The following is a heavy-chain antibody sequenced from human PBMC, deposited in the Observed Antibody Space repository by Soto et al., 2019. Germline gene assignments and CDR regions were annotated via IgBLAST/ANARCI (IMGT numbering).Heavy chain of an antibody. J-gene: IGHJ4*02. D-gene: IGHD6-13*01. CDR3: ARDLIAAAGRRGSHGFDDY. V-gene: IGHV1-69*01. CDR1: GGTFSSYA. Sequence: QVQLVQSGAEVKKPGSSVKVSCKASGGTFSSYAISWVRQAPGQGLEWMVWIIPIFGTANYAQKFQGRVTITADESTSTAYMELSSLRSEDTAVYYCARDLIAAAGRRGSHGFDDYWGQGTLVTDSS. CDR2: IIPIFGTA.